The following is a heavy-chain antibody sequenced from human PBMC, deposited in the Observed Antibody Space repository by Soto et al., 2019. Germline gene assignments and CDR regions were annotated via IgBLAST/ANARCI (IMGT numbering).Heavy chain of an antibody. CDR3: VQEFYGGLAP. V-gene: IGHV3-72*01. Sequence: EVQVVESGGGLVQPGGSLRLSCATSGFIFSDQYMDWVRQAPGEGLEWVGRSRNRATGYTTEYAASVKGRVTISRDDSKTSLSLKMNSLKVEDTAIYYCVQEFYGGLAPWGQGSLVTVS. CDR2: SRNRATGYTT. J-gene: IGHJ5*02. CDR1: GFIFSDQY. D-gene: IGHD3-16*01.